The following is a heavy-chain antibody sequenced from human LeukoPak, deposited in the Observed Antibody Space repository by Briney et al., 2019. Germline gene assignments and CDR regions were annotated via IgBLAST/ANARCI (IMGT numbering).Heavy chain of an antibody. D-gene: IGHD7-27*01. V-gene: IGHV3-13*01. Sequence: PGGSLRLSCAASGFTFSSYDMHWVRQATGKGLEWVSAIGTAGDTYYPGSVKGRFTISRENAKNSLYLQMNSLRAGDTAVYYCARGTMLTGDLDYWGQGTLVTVSS. CDR2: IGTAGDT. J-gene: IGHJ4*02. CDR1: GFTFSSYD. CDR3: ARGTMLTGDLDY.